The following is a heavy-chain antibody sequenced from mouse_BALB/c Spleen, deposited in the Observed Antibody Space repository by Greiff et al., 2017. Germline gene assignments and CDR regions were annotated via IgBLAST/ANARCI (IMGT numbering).Heavy chain of an antibody. CDR2: IWTGGGT. Sequence: QVQLQQSGPGLVAPSQSLSITCTVSGFSLTSYDISWIRQPPGKGLEWLGVIWTGGGTNYNSAFMSRLSISKDNSKSQVFLKMNSLQTDDTAIYYCVRDYYYGSSYWFAYWGQGTLVTVSA. CDR3: VRDYYYGSSYWFAY. CDR1: GFSLTSYD. D-gene: IGHD1-1*01. V-gene: IGHV2-9-2*01. J-gene: IGHJ3*01.